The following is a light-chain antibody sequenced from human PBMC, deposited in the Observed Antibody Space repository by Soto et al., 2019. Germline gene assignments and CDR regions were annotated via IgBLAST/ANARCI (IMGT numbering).Light chain of an antibody. J-gene: IGKJ2*03. V-gene: IGKV3-20*01. Sequence: EIVLTQSPGTLSLSPGDRLTLSCRASQSVSTNYFSWYQQKPGQAPRLLIYATSSRAVGIPDRFSGSGSGTDFTLTISRLEPEDFAMYYCQQYGDYNSPRYSFGQGTRLEI. CDR2: ATS. CDR1: QSVSTNY. CDR3: QQYGDYNSPRYS.